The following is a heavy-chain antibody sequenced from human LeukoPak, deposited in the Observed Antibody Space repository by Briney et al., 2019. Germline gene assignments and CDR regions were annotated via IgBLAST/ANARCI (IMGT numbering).Heavy chain of an antibody. Sequence: GGSLRLSCAASGFTFSSYSMNWVRQAPGKGLEWVSYITGSGSTIDYADSVKGRFTISRDNAKSSLFLQMNSLRAEDTAVYYCAREHSTPDYSYYYMDVWGRGTTVTDSS. CDR2: ITGSGSTI. J-gene: IGHJ6*03. CDR3: AREHSTPDYSYYYMDV. D-gene: IGHD6-13*01. CDR1: GFTFSSYS. V-gene: IGHV3-48*04.